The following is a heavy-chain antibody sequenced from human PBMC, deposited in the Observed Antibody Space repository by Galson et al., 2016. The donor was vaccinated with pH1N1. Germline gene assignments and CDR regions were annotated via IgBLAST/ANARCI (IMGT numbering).Heavy chain of an antibody. Sequence: SLRLSCAASGFTFSAYWMHWVRQAPGKGLVWVSRVYTDGGRTGYADSVRGRFTISRDNAKNTLYLQMSSLRAEDTAVYYCARGDYVGYYVDHWGQGTLIAVSS. V-gene: IGHV3-74*01. CDR3: ARGDYVGYYVDH. D-gene: IGHD4-23*01. J-gene: IGHJ4*02. CDR2: VYTDGGRT. CDR1: GFTFSAYW.